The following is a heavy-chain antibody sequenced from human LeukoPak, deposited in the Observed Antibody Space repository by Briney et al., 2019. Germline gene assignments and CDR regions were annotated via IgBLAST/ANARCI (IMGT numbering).Heavy chain of an antibody. CDR2: IYNGGII. V-gene: IGHV4-4*07. CDR1: GDSISRYY. D-gene: IGHD3-10*01. Sequence: PSETLSLTCTVSGDSISRYYWSWIRQPAGKGLEWIGRIYNGGIITYNPSLKSRVTMSIDTSKNQFSLKLSSVTAADTAVYYCARHRRNGTMVRGVIVYYYYYYMDVWGKGTTVTISS. CDR3: ARHRRNGTMVRGVIVYYYYYYMDV. J-gene: IGHJ6*03.